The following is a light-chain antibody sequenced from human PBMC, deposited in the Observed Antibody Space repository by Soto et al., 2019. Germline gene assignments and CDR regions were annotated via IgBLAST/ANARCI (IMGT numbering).Light chain of an antibody. CDR2: ENN. J-gene: IGLJ3*02. CDR3: QSYDSNNVV. Sequence: NFMLTQPHSVSESPGKTVTISCTRSSGSVASNHVQWYQQRPGSAPTTLIYENNQRPSGVPDRLSGSVDSSSNSASLTISGLKTEDEADYYCQSYDSNNVVFGGGTKLTVL. V-gene: IGLV6-57*04. CDR1: SGSVASNH.